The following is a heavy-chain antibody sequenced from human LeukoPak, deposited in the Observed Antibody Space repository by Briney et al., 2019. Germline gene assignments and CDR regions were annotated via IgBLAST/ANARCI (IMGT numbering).Heavy chain of an antibody. CDR2: INQNGSVQ. Sequence: GGSLRLSCAASGFTFSNYWMTWVRQAPGKGLEWVANINQNGSVQLYVGSVKGRFTISRDNAKNSLYLQMNSLRAEDTALYFCARDQGAPGDYWGQGTLVTVSS. V-gene: IGHV3-7*01. CDR3: ARDQGAPGDY. CDR1: GFTFSNYW. J-gene: IGHJ4*02. D-gene: IGHD4/OR15-4a*01.